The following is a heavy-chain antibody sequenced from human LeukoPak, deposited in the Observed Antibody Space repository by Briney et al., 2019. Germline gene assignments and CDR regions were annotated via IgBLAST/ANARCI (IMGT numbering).Heavy chain of an antibody. J-gene: IGHJ5*02. V-gene: IGHV3-48*03. CDR1: GFTFSSYE. CDR2: ISSSGSTI. Sequence: GGSLRLSCAASGFTFSSYEMNWVRQAPGKGLEWVSYISSSGSTIYYADSVKGRFTISRDNAKNSLYLQMNSLRAEDTAVYYCARGTPPPLKNLFGPRGQGTLVTVSS. D-gene: IGHD1-14*01. CDR3: ARGTPPPLKNLFGP.